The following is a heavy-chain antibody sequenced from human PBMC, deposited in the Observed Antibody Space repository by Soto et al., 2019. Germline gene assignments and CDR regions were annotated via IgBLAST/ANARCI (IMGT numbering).Heavy chain of an antibody. CDR1: GYNFTSYD. J-gene: IGHJ5*02. D-gene: IGHD3-10*01. V-gene: IGHV1-8*01. CDR2: MNPNSVNT. CDR3: ARGWFGELLSGFDP. Sequence: ASVKVSCKASGYNFTSYDINWVRQALGQGLELSGWMNPNSVNTGYAQKFQGRVTMTRNTSISTAYMDLSSLRSEVTAVYYCARGWFGELLSGFDPWGQGALVTVSS.